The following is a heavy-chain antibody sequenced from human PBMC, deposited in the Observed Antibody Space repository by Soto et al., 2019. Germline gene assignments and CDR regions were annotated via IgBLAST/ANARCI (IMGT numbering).Heavy chain of an antibody. CDR1: GGSFSGYY. D-gene: IGHD4-17*01. J-gene: IGHJ4*02. CDR2: INHSGST. V-gene: IGHV4-34*01. CDR3: ASKADYGDYSDY. Sequence: SETLSLTCAVYGGSFSGYYWSWIRQPPGKGLEWIGEINHSGSTNYNPSLKSRVTISVDTSKNQFSLKLSSVTAADTAVYYCASKADYGDYSDYWGQGTLVTVSS.